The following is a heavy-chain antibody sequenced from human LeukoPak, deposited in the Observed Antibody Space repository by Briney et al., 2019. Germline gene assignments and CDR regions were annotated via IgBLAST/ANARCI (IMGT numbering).Heavy chain of an antibody. CDR1: GGSISSCNW. D-gene: IGHD1-1*01. V-gene: IGHV4-4*02. J-gene: IGHJ6*03. CDR2: IHHSGTT. CDR3: ARVSWFPGTSYYYMDV. Sequence: SETLSLTCAVSGGSISSCNWWSWVRQPPGKGLEWIGEIHHSGTTNYNPSLKSRVTISVDTSKNQFSLKLSSVTAADTAVYFCARVSWFPGTSYYYMDVWGKGTTVTVSS.